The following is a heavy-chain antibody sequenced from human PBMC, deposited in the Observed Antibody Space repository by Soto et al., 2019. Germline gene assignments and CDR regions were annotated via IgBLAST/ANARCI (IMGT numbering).Heavy chain of an antibody. CDR2: ITPSGGST. J-gene: IGHJ4*02. Sequence: ASVKVSCKASGYTFTDYYVHWVRQAPGQGLEWMGMITPSGGSTSYPQKFQGRVTMTRDTSTSTVYMELSSLRSEDTAVYYCARPDFGGSSLAYWGQGTLVTVSS. V-gene: IGHV1-46*01. CDR3: ARPDFGGSSLAY. D-gene: IGHD2-15*01. CDR1: GYTFTDYY.